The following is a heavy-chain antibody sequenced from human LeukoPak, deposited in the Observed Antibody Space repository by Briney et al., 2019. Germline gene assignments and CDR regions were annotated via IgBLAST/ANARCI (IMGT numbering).Heavy chain of an antibody. V-gene: IGHV3-23*01. Sequence: GGSLRLSCAASGFTFSSYAMSWVRQAPGKGLEWVSAISGSGGSTYYADSVKGRFTISRDNSKNTLYLQMNSLRAEDTAVYYCAKGKTVLRYFDWLLYKDYWGQGTLVTVSS. CDR1: GFTFSSYA. CDR2: ISGSGGST. CDR3: AKGKTVLRYFDWLLYKDY. J-gene: IGHJ4*02. D-gene: IGHD3-9*01.